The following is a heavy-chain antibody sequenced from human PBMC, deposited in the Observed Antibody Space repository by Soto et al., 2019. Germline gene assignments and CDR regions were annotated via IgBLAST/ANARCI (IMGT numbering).Heavy chain of an antibody. V-gene: IGHV3-7*02. J-gene: IGHJ4*02. Sequence: TGGSLRLSCAASEFTFSNYWMSWVRQAPGKGLEWVANIKQDGSEKYYVDSVKGRFTISRDNAENSLYLQMNSLRAEDTAVYYCARYYYALGTVFWGQVSLVTVSS. CDR2: IKQDGSEK. D-gene: IGHD3-10*01. CDR1: EFTFSNYW. CDR3: ARYYYALGTVF.